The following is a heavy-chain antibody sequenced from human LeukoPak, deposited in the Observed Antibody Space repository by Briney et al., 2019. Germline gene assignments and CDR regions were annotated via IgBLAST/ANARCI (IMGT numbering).Heavy chain of an antibody. CDR3: ARSDSSSWYPHYYYYYYGMDV. V-gene: IGHV1-8*01. CDR2: MNPNSGNT. D-gene: IGHD6-13*01. Sequence: SVKVSCKASGYTFTSYDINWVRQATGQGLEWMGWMNPNSGNTCYAQKFQGRVTMTRNTSISTAYMELSSLRSQDTAVYYCARSDSSSWYPHYYYYYYGMDVWGQGTTVTVSS. CDR1: GYTFTSYD. J-gene: IGHJ6*02.